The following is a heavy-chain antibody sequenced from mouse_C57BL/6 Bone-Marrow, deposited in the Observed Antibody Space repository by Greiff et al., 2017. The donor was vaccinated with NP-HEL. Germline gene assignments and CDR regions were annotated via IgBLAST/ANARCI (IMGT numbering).Heavy chain of an antibody. J-gene: IGHJ4*01. CDR3: ARERLPLDYYAMDY. Sequence: EVKLMESGGGLVKPGGSLKLSCAASGFTFSDYGMHWVRQAPEKGLEWVAYISSGSSTIYYADTVKGRFTISRDNAKNTLFLQMTSLRSEDTAMYYCARERLPLDYYAMDYWGQGTSVTVSS. CDR1: GFTFSDYG. D-gene: IGHD2-2*01. CDR2: ISSGSSTI. V-gene: IGHV5-17*01.